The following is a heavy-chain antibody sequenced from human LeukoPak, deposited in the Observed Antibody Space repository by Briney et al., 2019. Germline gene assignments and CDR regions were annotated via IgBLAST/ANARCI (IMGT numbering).Heavy chain of an antibody. D-gene: IGHD3-9*01. CDR1: GYTFTSYG. CDR2: ISAYNGNT. CDR3: AREWDGDMNDY. V-gene: IGHV1-18*01. Sequence: ASVKVTCKASGYTFTSYGISWVRQAPGQGLEWMGWISAYNGNTNYAQKLQGRVTMTTDTSTSTAYMELRSLRSDDTAVYYCAREWDGDMNDYWGPARLVTVSS. J-gene: IGHJ4*02.